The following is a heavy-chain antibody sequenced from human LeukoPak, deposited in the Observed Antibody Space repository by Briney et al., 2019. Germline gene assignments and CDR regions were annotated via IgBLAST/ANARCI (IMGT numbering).Heavy chain of an antibody. CDR1: GGSFSGYY. CDR3: ATAMVRGAPWFDY. V-gene: IGHV4-34*01. D-gene: IGHD3-10*01. J-gene: IGHJ4*02. CDR2: INHSGST. Sequence: KPSETLSLTCAVYGGSFSGYYWSWIRQPPGKGLEWIGEINHSGSTNYNPSLKSRVTISVDTSKNQFSLKLSSVTAADTAVYYCATAMVRGAPWFDYWGQGTLVTVSS.